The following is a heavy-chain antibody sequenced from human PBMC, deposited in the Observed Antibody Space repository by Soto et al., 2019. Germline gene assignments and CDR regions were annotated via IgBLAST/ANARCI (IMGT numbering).Heavy chain of an antibody. V-gene: IGHV4-28*01. CDR1: GYSISISNW. Sequence: SDTLSLTCAVSGYSISISNWWGWIRQPPGKGLEWIGYIYYSGTTYYNPSLKSRVTMSVDTSKNQFSLKLTSVTAVDTAVYYCARREIQGPIDYWGQGTLVTVSS. D-gene: IGHD1-26*01. J-gene: IGHJ4*02. CDR3: ARREIQGPIDY. CDR2: IYYSGTT.